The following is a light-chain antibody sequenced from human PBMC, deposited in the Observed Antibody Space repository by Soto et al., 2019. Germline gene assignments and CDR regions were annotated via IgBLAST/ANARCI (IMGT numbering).Light chain of an antibody. J-gene: IGLJ2*01. CDR1: GSDVGGYNY. V-gene: IGLV2-14*01. Sequence: QSALTQPASVSGSPGQSITISCTGAGSDVGGYNYVSWYQQHPGKAPKLMIYDVSNRPSGVSNRFSGSKSGNTASLTISGLQAEDEADYYCSSYTSSSTVVFGGGTKLT. CDR2: DVS. CDR3: SSYTSSSTVV.